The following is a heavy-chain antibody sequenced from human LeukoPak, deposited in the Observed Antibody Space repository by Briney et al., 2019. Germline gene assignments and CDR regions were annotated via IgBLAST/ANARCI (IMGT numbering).Heavy chain of an antibody. J-gene: IGHJ4*02. CDR3: ARDGSIVGATYFDY. CDR2: ISSSSSYI. CDR1: GFTFSSYS. D-gene: IGHD1-26*01. V-gene: IGHV3-21*01. Sequence: PGGSLRLSCAASGFTFSSYSMNWVRQAPGKGLEWVPSISSSSSYIYYADSVKGRFTISRDNAKNSLYLQMSSLRAEDTAVYYCARDGSIVGATYFDYWGQGTLVTVSS.